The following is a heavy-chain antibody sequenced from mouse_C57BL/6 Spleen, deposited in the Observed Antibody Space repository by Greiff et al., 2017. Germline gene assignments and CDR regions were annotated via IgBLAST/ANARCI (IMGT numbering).Heavy chain of an antibody. D-gene: IGHD4-1*01. CDR2: IDPSDSDT. CDR3: ARAVTGTYWYFDV. CDR1: GYTFTSYW. J-gene: IGHJ1*03. Sequence: VQLQQSGAELVRPGSSVKLSCTASGYTFTSYWMHWVKQRPIQGLEWIGNIDPSDSDTHYTQKFKDKATLTVDKSSSTAYMQLSSLTSEDSAVYYCARAVTGTYWYFDVGGTGTTVTVSS. V-gene: IGHV1-52*01.